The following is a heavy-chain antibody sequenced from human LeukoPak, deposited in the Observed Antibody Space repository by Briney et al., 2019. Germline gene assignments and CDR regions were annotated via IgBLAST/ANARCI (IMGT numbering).Heavy chain of an antibody. CDR2: MKQDGSQK. V-gene: IGHV3-7*01. D-gene: IGHD3-10*01. Sequence: PGGSLRLSCAASGFTFSSYAMHWVRQAPGKGLEWVANMKQDGSQKYYVDSVKGRFTISRDNAKNSLYLEMNSLRAEDTAVYYCARDYYGSGIPHGMDVWGRGTTVTVSS. J-gene: IGHJ6*02. CDR3: ARDYYGSGIPHGMDV. CDR1: GFTFSSYA.